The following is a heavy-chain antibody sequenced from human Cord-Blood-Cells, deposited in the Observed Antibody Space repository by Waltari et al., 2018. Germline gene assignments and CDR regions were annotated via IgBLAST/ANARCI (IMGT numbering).Heavy chain of an antibody. D-gene: IGHD2-2*01. V-gene: IGHV4-34*01. CDR3: AASSTSCPYAFDI. CDR2: INHSGST. J-gene: IGHJ3*02. Sequence: QVQLQQWGAGLLKPSETLSLTCAVYGGSFSGYYWSWIRQPPGKGLEWIGEINHSGSTNYNPSHKVRVTISVATSKNQFSLKLSSVTAADTAVYYCAASSTSCPYAFDIWGQGTMVTVSS. CDR1: GGSFSGYY.